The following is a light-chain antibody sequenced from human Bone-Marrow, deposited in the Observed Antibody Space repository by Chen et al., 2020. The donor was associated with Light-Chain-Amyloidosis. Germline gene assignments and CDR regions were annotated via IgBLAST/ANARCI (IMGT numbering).Light chain of an antibody. CDR2: GNS. CDR3: QSYDSSLSGWV. V-gene: IGLV1-40*01. J-gene: IGLJ3*02. Sequence: QSVPTLPPSVSGAPGQRVTNSCSCGISNIGAGYDVHWYQQLPGTAPKLLIYGNSNRPSGVPDRFSGSKSGTSASLAITGLQAEDEADYYCQSYDSSLSGWVFGGGTKLTVL. CDR1: ISNIGAGYD.